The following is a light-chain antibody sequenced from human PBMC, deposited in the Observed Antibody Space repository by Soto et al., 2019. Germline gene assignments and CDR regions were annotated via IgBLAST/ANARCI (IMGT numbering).Light chain of an antibody. V-gene: IGKV3-20*01. J-gene: IGKJ5*01. CDR1: ESVSRN. Sequence: VLTQSPATLSLSPGERATLSCMASESVSRNLAWYKQKPGQAPRLLSYGASSRATGIPDRFSGSGSGTEFTLTISRLQPEDFAVYYCQQYGNSPITFGQGTRLEIK. CDR2: GAS. CDR3: QQYGNSPIT.